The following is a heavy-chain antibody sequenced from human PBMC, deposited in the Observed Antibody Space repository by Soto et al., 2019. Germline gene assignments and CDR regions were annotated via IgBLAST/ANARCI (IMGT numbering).Heavy chain of an antibody. D-gene: IGHD1-26*01. Sequence: GESLKISWKSDGYSFTTYWIAWVRQLPGKGLEWMGSIHPGESDTRYSPSFQGPVTISADRSITTSYLQWRSLNASDTAIYYCARPQASYWNFCGMDVWGKVNTVTVSS. CDR3: ARPQASYWNFCGMDV. J-gene: IGHJ6*04. V-gene: IGHV5-51*01. CDR1: GYSFTTYW. CDR2: IHPGESDT.